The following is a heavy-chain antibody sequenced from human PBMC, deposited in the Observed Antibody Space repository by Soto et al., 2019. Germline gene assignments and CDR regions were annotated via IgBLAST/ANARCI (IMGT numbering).Heavy chain of an antibody. Sequence: GGSLRLSCAASGFTFSNSAMTWVRQAPGKGLEWVSSISGSGGTTYFADSVKGRFTISRDNSKNTLFLQMNSLRAEDTAVYYCAKDHGNTGIGYYFDYWGQGTLVTVSS. D-gene: IGHD5-18*01. CDR3: AKDHGNTGIGYYFDY. V-gene: IGHV3-23*01. CDR2: ISGSGGTT. J-gene: IGHJ4*02. CDR1: GFTFSNSA.